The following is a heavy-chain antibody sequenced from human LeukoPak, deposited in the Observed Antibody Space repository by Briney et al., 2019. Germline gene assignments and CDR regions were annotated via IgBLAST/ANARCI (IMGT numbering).Heavy chain of an antibody. D-gene: IGHD5-18*01. CDR2: IYYSGST. CDR1: GGSISSGGYY. CDR3: ARGYGTAMVAAYYFDY. Sequence: PSQTLSLTCTVSGGSISSGGYYWSWIRQHPGKGLEWIGYIYYSGSTNYNPSLKSRVTISVDTSKNQFSLKLSSVTAADTAVYYCARGYGTAMVAAYYFDYWGQGTLVTVSS. V-gene: IGHV4-31*03. J-gene: IGHJ4*02.